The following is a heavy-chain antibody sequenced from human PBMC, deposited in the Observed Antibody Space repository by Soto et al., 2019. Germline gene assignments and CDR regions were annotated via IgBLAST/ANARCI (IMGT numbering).Heavy chain of an antibody. CDR1: GFTFNSYS. CDR3: AGEADYLNWFDP. V-gene: IGHV3-48*01. Sequence: EVQLVESGGGLVQPGGSLRLSCAASGFTFNSYSMNWVRQAPGKGLEWVSYISSSSSTIYYADSVKGRFTISRDNAKNSLYLQMNSLRAEDTAVYYCAGEADYLNWFDPWGQGTLVTVSS. D-gene: IGHD4-17*01. J-gene: IGHJ5*02. CDR2: ISSSSSTI.